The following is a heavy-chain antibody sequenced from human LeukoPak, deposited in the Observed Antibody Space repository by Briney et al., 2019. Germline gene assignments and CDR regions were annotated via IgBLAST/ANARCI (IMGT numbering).Heavy chain of an antibody. CDR3: AKEAGFGGMVRGYFDY. D-gene: IGHD3-10*01. Sequence: GGSLRLSCAASGFTFSSYAMSWVRQAPGKGLEWVSAISGSGGSTYYADSVKGRFTISRDNSKNTLYLQMNSLRAEDTAVYYCAKEAGFGGMVRGYFDYWGQGTLVTVSS. CDR2: ISGSGGST. CDR1: GFTFSSYA. V-gene: IGHV3-23*01. J-gene: IGHJ4*02.